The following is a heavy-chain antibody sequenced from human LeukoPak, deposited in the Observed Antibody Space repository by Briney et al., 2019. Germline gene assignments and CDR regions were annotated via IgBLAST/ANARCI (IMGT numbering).Heavy chain of an antibody. Sequence: SVKVSCKASGGTFSSYAISWVRQAPGQGLEWMGRIIPILGIANYAQKFQGRATITADKSTSTAYMELSSLRSEDTAVYYCARDQAPYYYDSSGYPNLDYWGQGTLVTVSS. CDR1: GGTFSSYA. V-gene: IGHV1-69*04. D-gene: IGHD3-22*01. CDR2: IIPILGIA. J-gene: IGHJ4*02. CDR3: ARDQAPYYYDSSGYPNLDY.